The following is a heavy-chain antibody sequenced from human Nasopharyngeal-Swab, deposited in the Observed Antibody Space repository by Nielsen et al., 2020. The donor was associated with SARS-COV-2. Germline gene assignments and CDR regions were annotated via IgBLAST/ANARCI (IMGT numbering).Heavy chain of an antibody. D-gene: IGHD6-25*01. Sequence: GESLKISCAASGFTFSSYGMHWVRQAPGKGPEWVAVIWYDGSNKYYADSVKGRFTISRDNSKNTLYLQMNSLRAEDTAVYYCAREAAPFLGMDVWGQGTMVTVSS. CDR3: AREAAPFLGMDV. V-gene: IGHV3-33*01. CDR2: IWYDGSNK. J-gene: IGHJ6*02. CDR1: GFTFSSYG.